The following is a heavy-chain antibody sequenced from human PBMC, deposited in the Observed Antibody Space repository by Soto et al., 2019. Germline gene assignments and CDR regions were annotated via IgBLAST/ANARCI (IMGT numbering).Heavy chain of an antibody. Sequence: QVQLQQWGAGLLKPSETLSLTCAVYGGSFSGYYWSWIRQPPGKGLEWIGEINHSGSTNYNPSLXRGLTTSVDTXXNXFXXKLSSVTAADTAVYYCARGGSLALVVPAANDAFDIWGQGTMVTVSS. D-gene: IGHD2-2*01. CDR1: GGSFSGYY. CDR3: ARGGSLALVVPAANDAFDI. J-gene: IGHJ3*02. V-gene: IGHV4-34*01. CDR2: INHSGST.